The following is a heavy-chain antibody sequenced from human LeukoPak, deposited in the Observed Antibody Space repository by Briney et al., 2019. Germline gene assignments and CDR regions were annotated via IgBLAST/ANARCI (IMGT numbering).Heavy chain of an antibody. CDR2: INQDGSET. J-gene: IGHJ4*02. Sequence: GGSLRLSCAASGFTFGIYWMSWARQAPGKGLEWVANINQDGSETYYVDSVEGRFTISRDNAKNSLYLQMDSLRAADTAVYYCARAGGTGTADYWGQGTLVTVSS. V-gene: IGHV3-7*01. CDR3: ARAGGTGTADY. D-gene: IGHD3/OR15-3a*01. CDR1: GFTFGIYW.